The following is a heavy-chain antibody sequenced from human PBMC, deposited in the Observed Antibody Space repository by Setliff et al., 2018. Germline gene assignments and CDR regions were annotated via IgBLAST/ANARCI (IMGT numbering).Heavy chain of an antibody. CDR3: ARRNGEKLDP. J-gene: IGHJ5*02. CDR1: GYSISSGYY. V-gene: IGHV4-38-2*01. Sequence: PSETLSLTCAVSGYSISSGYYWGWIRQPPGKGLEWIGSIYHSGSTYYNPSLKSRVTISVDTSKNQFSLKLSSVTAADTAVHYCARRNGEKLDPWGQGTLVTVAS. CDR2: IYHSGST.